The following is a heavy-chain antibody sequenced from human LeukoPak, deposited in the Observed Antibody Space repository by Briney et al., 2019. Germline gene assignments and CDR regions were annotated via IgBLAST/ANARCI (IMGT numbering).Heavy chain of an antibody. V-gene: IGHV3-7*01. D-gene: IGHD6-19*01. CDR1: GFTFSNYW. Sequence: GGSLRLSCEGSGFTFSNYWMGWVRQAPGKGLQWVANIKTDGSEKYYVDSVKGRFTISRDNAKNSLYLQMNSLRAEDTAVYYCARVKSSGPLDYWGQGTLVTVSS. CDR3: ARVKSSGPLDY. CDR2: IKTDGSEK. J-gene: IGHJ4*02.